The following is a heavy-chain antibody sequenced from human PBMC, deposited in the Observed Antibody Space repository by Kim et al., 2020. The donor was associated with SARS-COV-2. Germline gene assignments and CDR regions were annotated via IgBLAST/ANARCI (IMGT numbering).Heavy chain of an antibody. CDR1: GFTFSSYA. CDR2: IYSGGSST. J-gene: IGHJ4*02. V-gene: IGHV3-23*03. CDR3: AKDRTGVGATVLDY. Sequence: GGSLRLSCAASGFTFSSYAMSWVRQAPGKGLEWVSVIYSGGSSTYYADSVKGRFTISRDNSKNTLYLQMNSLRAEDTAVYYCAKDRTGVGATVLDYWGQGTLVTVSS. D-gene: IGHD1-26*01.